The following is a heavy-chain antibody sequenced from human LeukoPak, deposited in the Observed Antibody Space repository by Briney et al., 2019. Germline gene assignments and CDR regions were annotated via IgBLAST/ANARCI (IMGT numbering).Heavy chain of an antibody. J-gene: IGHJ4*02. Sequence: GASVKVSCKASGYTFTGYYMHWVRQAPGQGLEWMGWINPSSGGTNYAQKFQGRVTMTRDTSISTAYMELSRLRSDDTAVYYCARVPRRTMVRGVIAHPTFDYWGQGTLVTVSS. CDR3: ARVPRRTMVRGVIAHPTFDY. CDR2: INPSSGGT. V-gene: IGHV1-2*02. CDR1: GYTFTGYY. D-gene: IGHD3-10*01.